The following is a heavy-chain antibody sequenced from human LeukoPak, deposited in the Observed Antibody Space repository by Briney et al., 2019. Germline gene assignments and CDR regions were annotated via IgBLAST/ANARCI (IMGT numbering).Heavy chain of an antibody. CDR1: GGSFSGYY. D-gene: IGHD4-17*01. Sequence: SETLSLTCAVYGGSFSGYYWSWIRQPPGKGLEWIGEINHSGSTNYNPSLTSRVTISVDTSKNQFSLKLSSVTAADTAVYYCARETSSVNWFDPWGQGTLVTVSS. CDR3: ARETSSVNWFDP. V-gene: IGHV4-34*01. J-gene: IGHJ5*02. CDR2: INHSGST.